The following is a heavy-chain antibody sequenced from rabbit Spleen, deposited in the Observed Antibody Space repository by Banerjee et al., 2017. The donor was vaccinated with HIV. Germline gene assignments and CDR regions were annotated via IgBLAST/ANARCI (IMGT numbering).Heavy chain of an antibody. Sequence: QEQLVESGGGLVKPEGSLTLTCKASGFSLTSYHLCWVRQAPGKGLEWIACINAITGKAVYANWAKGRSTFSKTSSTTVTLQMTSLTAADTATYFCARDTSSSFSSYGMDLWGPGTLVTVS. CDR1: GFSLTSYHL. CDR3: ARDTSSSFSSYGMDL. D-gene: IGHD1-1*01. V-gene: IGHV1S45*01. J-gene: IGHJ6*01. CDR2: INAITGKA.